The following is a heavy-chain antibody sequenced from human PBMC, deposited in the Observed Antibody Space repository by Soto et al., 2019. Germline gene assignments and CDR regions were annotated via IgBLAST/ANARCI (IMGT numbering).Heavy chain of an antibody. D-gene: IGHD3-3*02. CDR1: GGTFSSSA. Sequence: QVQLVQSGAEVKKPGSSVKVSCKTSGGTFSSSAFSWVRQAPGQGLEWMGGIIPLFRTPDYGQRFQGRVTITADESAGTVYLELRGLRSEDTAVYCCARDQGRQQLGGNYYYITDIWGQGTTVTVS. CDR3: ARDQGRQQLGGNYYYITDI. V-gene: IGHV1-69*12. J-gene: IGHJ6*02. CDR2: IIPLFRTP.